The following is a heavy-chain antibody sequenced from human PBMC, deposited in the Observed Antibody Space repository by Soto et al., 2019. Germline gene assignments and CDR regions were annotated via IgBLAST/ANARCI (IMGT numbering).Heavy chain of an antibody. CDR2: ISSSASTR. D-gene: IGHD3-16*01. CDR3: ARDVEEWGTYGMDV. Sequence: EVQLVESGGGLVQPGGSLRLSCAASGFTFSNHEMNWVRQAPGKGLEWVSYISSSASTRSYVDSVKGRFAISRDNAKNSLYLQMNSLRAEDTAVYYCARDVEEWGTYGMDVWGQGTRVTAAS. V-gene: IGHV3-48*03. J-gene: IGHJ6*02. CDR1: GFTFSNHE.